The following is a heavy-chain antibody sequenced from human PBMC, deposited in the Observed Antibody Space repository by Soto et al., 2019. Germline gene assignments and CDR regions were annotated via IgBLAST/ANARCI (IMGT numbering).Heavy chain of an antibody. V-gene: IGHV3-33*01. CDR1: GFTFSSYG. CDR2: IWYDGSNK. J-gene: IGHJ6*03. D-gene: IGHD2-2*01. Sequence: PGGSLRLSCAASGFTFSSYGMHWVRQAPGKGLEWVAVIWYDGSNKYYADSVKGRFTISRDNSKNTLYLQMNSLRAEDTAVYYCARGICSSTSCYGGDYYYYYMDVWGKGTTVTVSS. CDR3: ARGICSSTSCYGGDYYYYYMDV.